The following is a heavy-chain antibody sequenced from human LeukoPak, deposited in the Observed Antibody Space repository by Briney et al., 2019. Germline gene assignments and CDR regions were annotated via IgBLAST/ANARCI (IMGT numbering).Heavy chain of an antibody. CDR3: ARSPGIAAAANWFDP. J-gene: IGHJ5*02. V-gene: IGHV4-4*02. CDR1: GGSVSHSNW. CDR2: VHPSEGT. D-gene: IGHD6-13*01. Sequence: SETLSLTCAVSGGSVSHSNWWTWVRQSPGKGLEWIGEVHPSEGTNYNPSLKSRVTISLDKSKNQFSLELNSVTAADTAVYYCARSPGIAAAANWFDPWGQGTLVTVSS.